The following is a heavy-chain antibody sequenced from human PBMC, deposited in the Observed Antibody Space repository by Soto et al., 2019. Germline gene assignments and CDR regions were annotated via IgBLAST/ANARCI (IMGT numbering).Heavy chain of an antibody. D-gene: IGHD3-3*01. CDR3: TTLEWPLLN. CDR2: IKSKTDGGTA. Sequence: SWVRQAPGKGLEWVGRIKSKTDGGTADYAAPVKGRFTISRDDSKNTLYLQMSSLKTEDTAVYYCTTLEWPLLNWGQGTLVTVSS. J-gene: IGHJ4*02. V-gene: IGHV3-15*01.